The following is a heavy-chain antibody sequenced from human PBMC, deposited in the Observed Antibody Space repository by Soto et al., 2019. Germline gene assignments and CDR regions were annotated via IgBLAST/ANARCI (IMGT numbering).Heavy chain of an antibody. J-gene: IGHJ6*02. CDR3: VRMNAESYYYYYVMDV. CDR2: IFSDAER. D-gene: IGHD2-8*01. V-gene: IGHV2-26*01. Sequence: SGPTLVNPTETLTLACNVSGFSLTTGRMGVSWIRQPPGKALEWLAHIFSDAERSYSTSLQGRLTISTDGSGSQVVLIMTNMGPVDTGTYFCVRMNAESYYYYYVMDVWGQGTTVTVSS. CDR1: GFSLTTGRMG.